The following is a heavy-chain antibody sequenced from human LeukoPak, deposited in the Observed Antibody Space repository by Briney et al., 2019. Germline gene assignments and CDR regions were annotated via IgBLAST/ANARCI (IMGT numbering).Heavy chain of an antibody. V-gene: IGHV4-4*07. Sequence: PSETLSLTCTFSSGSITSYYWSWIRQPAGKGLEWIGRTHTSGSTNYNPSLKSRVTMSVDTSKNQFSLKLSSVTAADTAVYYCARDMYYYGSGSYRFDYWGQGTLVAVSS. CDR2: THTSGST. J-gene: IGHJ4*02. D-gene: IGHD3-10*01. CDR3: ARDMYYYGSGSYRFDY. CDR1: SGSITSYY.